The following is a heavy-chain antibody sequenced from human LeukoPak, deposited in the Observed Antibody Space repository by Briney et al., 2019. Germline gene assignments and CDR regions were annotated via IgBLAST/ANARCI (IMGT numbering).Heavy chain of an antibody. CDR1: GYTLTELS. J-gene: IGHJ4*02. Sequence: ASVKVSCMVSGYTLTELSMHWVRQAPGKGLEWRGGFDPEGGETIHAQKFQGRVTMTEDTSTDTAYMELSSLRSEDTAVYYCATEGYSGYDFHYWGQGTLVTVSS. CDR2: FDPEGGET. V-gene: IGHV1-24*01. D-gene: IGHD5-12*01. CDR3: ATEGYSGYDFHY.